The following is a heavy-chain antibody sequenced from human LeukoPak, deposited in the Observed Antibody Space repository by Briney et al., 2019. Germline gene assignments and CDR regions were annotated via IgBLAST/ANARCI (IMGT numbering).Heavy chain of an antibody. V-gene: IGHV4-59*01. J-gene: IGHJ5*02. Sequence: PSETLSLTCAVYGGSFSGYYWSWIRQPPGKGLEWIGYIYYSGSTNYNPSLKSRVTISVDTSKNQFSLKLSSVTAADTAVYYCARAVVMMVFDPWGQGTLVTVSS. CDR2: IYYSGST. CDR3: ARAVVMMVFDP. D-gene: IGHD3-22*01. CDR1: GGSFSGYY.